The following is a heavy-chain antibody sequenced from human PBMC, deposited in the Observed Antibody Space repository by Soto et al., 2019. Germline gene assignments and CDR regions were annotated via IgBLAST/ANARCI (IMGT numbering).Heavy chain of an antibody. V-gene: IGHV3-48*01. J-gene: IGHJ4*02. CDR3: ARSCYFDY. CDR2: ISSTGNTI. CDR1: GFTFSTYS. Sequence: EVQVVESGGGLVQPGGSLRLSCAASGFTFSTYSMNWVRQAPGKGLEWVSYISSTGNTIYYPDSVKGRFTISRDTAKKSLSLQMNSLRAEDTAVYYCARSCYFDYWGQGTLVTVSS.